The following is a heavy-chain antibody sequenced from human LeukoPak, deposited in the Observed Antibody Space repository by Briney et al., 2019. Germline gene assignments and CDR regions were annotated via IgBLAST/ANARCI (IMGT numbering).Heavy chain of an antibody. CDR2: INSDGSST. Sequence: GGSLRLSCAASGFTFSSYWMHWVRQAPGKRLVWVSRINSDGSSTSYADSVKGRFTISRDNAKNTLYLQMNSLRAEDTAVYYCARTPAYCGGDCSASVDYWGQGTLVTVSS. CDR1: GFTFSSYW. J-gene: IGHJ4*02. D-gene: IGHD2-21*02. V-gene: IGHV3-74*01. CDR3: ARTPAYCGGDCSASVDY.